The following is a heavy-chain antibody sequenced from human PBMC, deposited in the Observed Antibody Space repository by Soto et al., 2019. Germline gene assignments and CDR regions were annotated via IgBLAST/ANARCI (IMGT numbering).Heavy chain of an antibody. CDR1: GYTFTDYD. CDR2: MNPNSGET. J-gene: IGHJ5*02. CDR3: ARVAVAARPRWYNWFDP. Sequence: QEQLVQSGAEVKKPGASVKVSCKTSGYTFTDYDINWVRQATGQGLEWIGWMNPNSGETGYAQKFQGRVTMTRSTSLSTAYLELSSLRSEDTAVYYCARVAVAARPRWYNWFDPWGQGTLVTVSP. V-gene: IGHV1-8*01. D-gene: IGHD2-15*01.